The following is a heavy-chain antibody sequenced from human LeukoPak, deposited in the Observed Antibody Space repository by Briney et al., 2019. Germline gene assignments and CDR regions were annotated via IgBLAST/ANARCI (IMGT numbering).Heavy chain of an antibody. CDR3: ARVALTAAGTMWANSHFDY. CDR2: INPNSGGT. D-gene: IGHD6-13*01. V-gene: IGHV1-2*02. J-gene: IGHJ4*02. Sequence: ASVKVSCKASGYTFTGYYMHWVRQAPGQGLEWMGWINPNSGGTNYAQKFRGRVTMTRDTSISTAYMELSRLRSDDTAVYYCARVALTAAGTMWANSHFDYWGQGTLVTVSS. CDR1: GYTFTGYY.